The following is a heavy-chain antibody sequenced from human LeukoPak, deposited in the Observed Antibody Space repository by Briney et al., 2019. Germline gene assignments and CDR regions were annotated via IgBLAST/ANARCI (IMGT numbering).Heavy chain of an antibody. CDR2: ISGAGATV. J-gene: IGHJ4*02. CDR3: ARRGERDGYIMRHTATDS. V-gene: IGHV3-48*01. Sequence: PGGSLRLSCAASGFTFSDYSMNWVRQAPGKRPEWLSYISGAGATVYYADSVKGRFSISRDNGKNSLYLQMNSLRADDTAVYYCARRGERDGYIMRHTATDSWGQGTLVTVSS. D-gene: IGHD5-24*01. CDR1: GFTFSDYS.